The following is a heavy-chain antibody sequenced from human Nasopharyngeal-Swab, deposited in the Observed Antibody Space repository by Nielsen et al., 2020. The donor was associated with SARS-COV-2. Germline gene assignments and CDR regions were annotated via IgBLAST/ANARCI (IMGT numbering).Heavy chain of an antibody. Sequence: GASLKISCAASGFTFSGSAMHWVRQASGKGLEWVGRIRSKANSYATAYAASVKGRFTISRDDSKNTAYLQMNSLRAEDTAVYYCARDGLDYDFWSAYFMDVWGQGTTVTVSS. CDR1: GFTFSGSA. CDR3: ARDGLDYDFWSAYFMDV. CDR2: IRSKANSYAT. J-gene: IGHJ6*02. V-gene: IGHV3-73*01. D-gene: IGHD3-3*01.